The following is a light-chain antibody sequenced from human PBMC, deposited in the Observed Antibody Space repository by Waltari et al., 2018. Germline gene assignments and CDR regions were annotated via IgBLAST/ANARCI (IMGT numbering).Light chain of an antibody. V-gene: IGKV1-5*03. CDR1: QSISYS. CDR2: KAS. J-gene: IGKJ1*01. Sequence: DIQMTQSPSTLSAFVGDRVSITCRASQSISYSLAWYQQKPGKAPKLLIYKASTLESGVPSRFSGSGSGTEFTLTNSSLQPDDFATYYCQQYNSYSPTWTFGQGTKVEIK. CDR3: QQYNSYSPTWT.